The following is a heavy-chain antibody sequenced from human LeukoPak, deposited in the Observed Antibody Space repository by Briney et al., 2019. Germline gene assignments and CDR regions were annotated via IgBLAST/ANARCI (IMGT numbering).Heavy chain of an antibody. CDR2: IYYSGST. D-gene: IGHD6-19*01. CDR3: ARQINNGWYTADY. V-gene: IGHV4-39*01. J-gene: IGHJ4*02. Sequence: SETLSLTCTVSGGSISSSSYYWGWIRQPPGKGLEWIGSIYYSGSTYYNPSLKSRVTISVDTSKNQFSLKLSSLTAADTAVYYCARQINNGWYTADYWGQGTLVTVSS. CDR1: GGSISSSSYY.